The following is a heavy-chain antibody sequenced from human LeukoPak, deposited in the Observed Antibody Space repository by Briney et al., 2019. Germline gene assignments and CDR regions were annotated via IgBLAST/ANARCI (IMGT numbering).Heavy chain of an antibody. CDR1: GFTFSTYV. CDR2: ISGSGGTT. D-gene: IGHD3-16*01. CDR3: AKEKLRYYDY. V-gene: IGHV3-23*01. Sequence: GGSLRLSCEASGFTFSTYVMSWVRQAPGKGLECVSSISGSGGTTYYADSVKGRFTISRDNSKNTVYLQMSSLTVEDTAIYYCAKEKLRYYDYWGQGALVTVSS. J-gene: IGHJ4*02.